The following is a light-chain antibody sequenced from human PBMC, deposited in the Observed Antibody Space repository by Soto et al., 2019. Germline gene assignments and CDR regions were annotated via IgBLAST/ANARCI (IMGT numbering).Light chain of an antibody. Sequence: DIQMTQSPSSLSASLGDRVTITCRASQGISNKLAWYQQKPGKVPKLLIYSASTLQLGVSSRFSGSGSGTDFTLTISSLQPEDVATYYCQKYNFVPWTFGQGTKVEIK. CDR1: QGISNK. V-gene: IGKV1-27*01. J-gene: IGKJ1*01. CDR2: SAS. CDR3: QKYNFVPWT.